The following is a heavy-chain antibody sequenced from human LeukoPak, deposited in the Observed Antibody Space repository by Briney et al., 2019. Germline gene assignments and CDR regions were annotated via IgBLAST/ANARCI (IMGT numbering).Heavy chain of an antibody. J-gene: IGHJ4*02. D-gene: IGHD3-16*01. Sequence: GGSLRLSCAASGFTFRSYTMNWVRQAPGKGLEWVSYISSSGSTIYYADSVQGRFTISRDNAKNSLYLQMSSLRAEDTAVYYCARNDYNFDYWGQGTLVTVSS. CDR3: ARNDYNFDY. V-gene: IGHV3-48*04. CDR1: GFTFRSYT. CDR2: ISSSGSTI.